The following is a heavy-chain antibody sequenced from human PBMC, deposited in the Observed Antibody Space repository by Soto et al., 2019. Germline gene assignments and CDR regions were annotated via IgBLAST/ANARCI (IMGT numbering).Heavy chain of an antibody. D-gene: IGHD2-21*01. J-gene: IGHJ4*02. Sequence: PGESLETSFKGAGYSVTAYWIALGPPMPGKGLEWSGIILPGKSCTRYSPSVKGQVTISSDKFYSTAYLQRSSLKASDTAVYYCARESVGVRTISRLSDDDWGQGTLVTVSS. CDR1: GYSVTAYW. CDR3: ARESVGVRTISRLSDDD. CDR2: ILPGKSCT. V-gene: IGHV5-51*01.